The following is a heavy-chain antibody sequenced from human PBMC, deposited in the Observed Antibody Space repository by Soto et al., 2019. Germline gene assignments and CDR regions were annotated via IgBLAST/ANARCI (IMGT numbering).Heavy chain of an antibody. D-gene: IGHD2-2*01. V-gene: IGHV3-30-3*01. J-gene: IGHJ6*02. CDR2: ISYDGSNK. CDR1: GVTFSSYA. CDR3: AKVLGYCISTSCPRGYYYGMDV. Sequence: GGPLRLSCAAAGVTFSSYAMHWVRQATGKGLEWVAVISYDGSNKYYAGSVKGRFTISRDNSKNTLYLQMNSLRAEDTAVYYCAKVLGYCISTSCPRGYYYGMDVWGQGTTVTVSS.